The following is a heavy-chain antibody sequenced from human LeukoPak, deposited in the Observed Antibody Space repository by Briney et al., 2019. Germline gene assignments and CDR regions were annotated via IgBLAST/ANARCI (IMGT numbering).Heavy chain of an antibody. V-gene: IGHV5-51*01. J-gene: IGHJ4*02. Sequence: GESLKISCKGSGHSFPNYWIGWMRKKPGKGLEWMGIIYPDDSDTRHSPSFQGQVTISVDRSISTAYLQWSSLKASDTAMYFCARLEYSVPFDYWGQGTLVTVPS. CDR1: GHSFPNYW. CDR3: ARLEYSVPFDY. CDR2: IYPDDSDT. D-gene: IGHD2-21*01.